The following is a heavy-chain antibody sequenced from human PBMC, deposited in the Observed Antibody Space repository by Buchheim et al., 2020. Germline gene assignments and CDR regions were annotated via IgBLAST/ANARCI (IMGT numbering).Heavy chain of an antibody. J-gene: IGHJ4*02. CDR1: GFTFSSYG. D-gene: IGHD2-2*01. CDR3: ASDWYCSSTSCSYYFDY. CDR2: IWYDGSNK. Sequence: QVQQVESGGGVVQPGRSLRLSCAASGFTFSSYGMHWVRQAPGKGLEWVAVIWYDGSNKYYADSVKGRFTISRDNSKNTQYLQMNSLMAEDTAVYYCASDWYCSSTSCSYYFDYWGQGTL. V-gene: IGHV3-33*01.